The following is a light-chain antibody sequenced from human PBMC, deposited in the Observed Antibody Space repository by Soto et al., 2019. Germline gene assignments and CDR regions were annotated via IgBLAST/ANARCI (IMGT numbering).Light chain of an antibody. Sequence: QSVLTQPPSASGTPGQRVTISCSGSSSNIGSNTVNWYQQVPGTAPKLLIYHNNQRPSGVLDRFSGSKSGTSVSLAISGLQAEDVVDYYCAAWDDSLKGVIFGGGTKLTVL. CDR1: SSNIGSNT. V-gene: IGLV1-44*01. CDR3: AAWDDSLKGVI. CDR2: HNN. J-gene: IGLJ2*01.